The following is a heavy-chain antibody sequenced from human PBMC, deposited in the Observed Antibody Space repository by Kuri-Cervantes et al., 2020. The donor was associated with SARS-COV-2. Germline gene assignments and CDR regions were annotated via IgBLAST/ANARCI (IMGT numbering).Heavy chain of an antibody. Sequence: ASVKVSCKASGYTFTGYYMHWVRQAPGQGLEWVGWINPNSGGTNYAQKFQGRVTMTRDTSITTAYMELTRLRSDDSAVYYCATSHPLYYESTGYLNHWGQGTLVTVSS. J-gene: IGHJ5*02. V-gene: IGHV1-2*02. CDR1: GYTFTGYY. D-gene: IGHD3-22*01. CDR3: ATSHPLYYESTGYLNH. CDR2: INPNSGGT.